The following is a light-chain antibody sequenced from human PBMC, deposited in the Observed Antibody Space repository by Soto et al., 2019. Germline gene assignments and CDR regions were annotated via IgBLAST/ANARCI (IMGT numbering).Light chain of an antibody. CDR1: SSDVGKYDR. J-gene: IGLJ1*01. CDR3: SSYTSTSRYV. Sequence: QSVLTQPPSVSGAPGQSVTISCTGTSSDVGKYDRVSWYQQPPGTAPKLIIYDVTNRPSGVPARFSGSKSGNTASLTISGLQAEDEADYYCSSYTSTSRYVFGAGTKLTVL. CDR2: DVT. V-gene: IGLV2-18*02.